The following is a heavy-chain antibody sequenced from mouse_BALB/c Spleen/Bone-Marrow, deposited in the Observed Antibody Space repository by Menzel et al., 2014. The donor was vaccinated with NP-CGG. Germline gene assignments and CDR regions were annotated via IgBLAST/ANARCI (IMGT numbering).Heavy chain of an antibody. V-gene: IGHV1-5*01. CDR1: GYSFTIYW. CDR2: IYPGNSDT. CDR3: TRFGSTYDWYFDV. D-gene: IGHD1-1*01. Sequence: SGTVLARPGASVKMSCKASGYSFTIYWMHWVKQRPGQGLEWIGAIYPGNSDTSYNQKFKGKAKLTAVTSASTAYMELSSLTNEDSAVYYCTRFGSTYDWYFDVWGAGTTVTVSS. J-gene: IGHJ1*01.